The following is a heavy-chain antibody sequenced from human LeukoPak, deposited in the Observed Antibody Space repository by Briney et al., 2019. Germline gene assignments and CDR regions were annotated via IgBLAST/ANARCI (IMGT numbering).Heavy chain of an antibody. CDR1: GGAISSSNW. J-gene: IGHJ3*02. V-gene: IGHV4-4*02. Sequence: SETLSLTCTVSGGAISSSNWWSWVRQPPGKGLEWIGEIFHGGSTNYNPSLKSRVTISGDKSRNLISLKVSSVTAADTAVYYCARDPGYYGSGTIGAFDIWGQGTMVTVSS. D-gene: IGHD3-10*01. CDR3: ARDPGYYGSGTIGAFDI. CDR2: IFHGGST.